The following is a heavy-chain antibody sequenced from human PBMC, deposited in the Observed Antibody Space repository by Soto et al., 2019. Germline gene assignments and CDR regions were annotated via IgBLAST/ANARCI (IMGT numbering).Heavy chain of an antibody. Sequence: XDSLKVSWKGSGNRFTSYWIGWVLQMPGKGLEWMGIIYPGDSDTRYSPSFQGQVTISADKSISTAYLQWSSLKASDTAMYYCARHNPYDILTGSHRVAFDICGQGTMVTVSS. CDR1: GNRFTSYW. CDR2: IYPGDSDT. V-gene: IGHV5-51*01. D-gene: IGHD3-9*01. J-gene: IGHJ3*02. CDR3: ARHNPYDILTGSHRVAFDI.